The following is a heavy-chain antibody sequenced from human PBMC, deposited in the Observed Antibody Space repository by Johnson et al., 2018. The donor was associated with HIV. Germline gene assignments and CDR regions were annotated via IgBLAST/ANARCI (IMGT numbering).Heavy chain of an antibody. Sequence: MQLVESGGALVQPGGSLRLSCAASGFTVSSNYMGWVRQAPGKGLEWVSVLYSGGSTYYTDSVKGRFTISRDNSKNTLYLQMNSLRAEDTAVYFCARDPCTGASCLPGAFDIWGQGTLVTVSS. J-gene: IGHJ3*02. CDR2: LYSGGST. CDR1: GFTVSSNY. V-gene: IGHV3-53*01. CDR3: ARDPCTGASCLPGAFDI. D-gene: IGHD2-15*01.